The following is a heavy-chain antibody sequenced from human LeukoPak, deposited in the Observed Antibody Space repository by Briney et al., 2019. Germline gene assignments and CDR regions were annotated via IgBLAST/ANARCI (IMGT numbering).Heavy chain of an antibody. J-gene: IGHJ3*02. D-gene: IGHD5-24*01. Sequence: ASVKLSCKASGYTFTNYYIHWVRQAPGQGLEWRGLINPGGGNTNYAQSFQGRVTLTRDTSASTVYMQLSSLRSEDTAMYYCARIRDGYNDAYDIWAQGTVVTVPS. CDR1: GYTFTNYY. CDR3: ARIRDGYNDAYDI. V-gene: IGHV1-46*01. CDR2: INPGGGNT.